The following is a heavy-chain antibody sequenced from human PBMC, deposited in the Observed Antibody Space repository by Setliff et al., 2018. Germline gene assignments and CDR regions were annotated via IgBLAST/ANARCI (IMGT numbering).Heavy chain of an antibody. V-gene: IGHV4-59*01. D-gene: IGHD5-12*01. CDR3: ARGGYNGYAVFDD. Sequence: SETLSLTCTVSGDSISSYYWSWIRQPPGKGLEWIGYIYYSGSPSYSPSLRSRGTISVDTSKNKFSLSLSSVTAADTAVYYCARGGYNGYAVFDDWGQGALVTVSS. J-gene: IGHJ4*02. CDR1: GDSISSYY. CDR2: IYYSGSP.